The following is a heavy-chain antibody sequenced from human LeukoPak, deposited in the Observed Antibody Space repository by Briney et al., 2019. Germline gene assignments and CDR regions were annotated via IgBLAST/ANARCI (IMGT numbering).Heavy chain of an antibody. CDR1: GFTFSSYG. J-gene: IGHJ4*02. CDR2: ISYDGSNK. CDR3: AKDLLAYCGGDCHPPFDY. Sequence: GGSLRLSCAASGFTFSSYGMHWVRQAPGKGLEWVAVISYDGSNKYYADSVKGRFTISRDNSKITLYLQMNSLRAEDTAVYYCAKDLLAYCGGDCHPPFDYWGQGTLVTVSS. D-gene: IGHD2-21*02. V-gene: IGHV3-30*18.